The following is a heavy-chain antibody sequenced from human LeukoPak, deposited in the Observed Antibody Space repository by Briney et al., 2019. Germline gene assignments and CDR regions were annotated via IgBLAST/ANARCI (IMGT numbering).Heavy chain of an antibody. CDR3: ARDPQTGDQDAFDI. J-gene: IGHJ3*02. CDR2: ISYSGNT. CDR1: GASISSSSYY. V-gene: IGHV4-39*07. D-gene: IGHD7-27*01. Sequence: SETLSLTCTVSGASISSSSYYWGWIRQPPGKGLEWIGSISYSGNTYYNPSLKSRVTISVDTSKNQFSLKLSSVTAADTAVYYCARDPQTGDQDAFDIWGQGTMVTVSS.